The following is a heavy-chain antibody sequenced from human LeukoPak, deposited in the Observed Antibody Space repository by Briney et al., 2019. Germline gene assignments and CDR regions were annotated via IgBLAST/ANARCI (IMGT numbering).Heavy chain of an antibody. CDR3: ARGLYYYDSSGLNFDY. CDR1: GYTFTSYG. J-gene: IGHJ4*02. CDR2: ISAYNGNT. V-gene: IGHV1-18*01. Sequence: ASVKVSCKASGYTFTSYGISWVRQAPGQGLEWMGWISAYNGNTNYAQKLQGRVTMTRDTSISTAYMELSRLRSDDTAVYYCARGLYYYDSSGLNFDYWGQGTLVTVSS. D-gene: IGHD3-22*01.